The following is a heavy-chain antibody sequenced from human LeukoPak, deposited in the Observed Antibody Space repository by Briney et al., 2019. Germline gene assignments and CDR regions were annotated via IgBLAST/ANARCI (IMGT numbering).Heavy chain of an antibody. V-gene: IGHV3-66*01. CDR2: IYSGGST. CDR3: ARDPARLNAFDI. J-gene: IGHJ3*02. D-gene: IGHD6-6*01. CDR1: GFTVSSNY. Sequence: GSLRLSFAASGFTVSSNYMSWVRQAPGKGLEWVSVIYSGGSTYYADSVKGRFTISRDNSKDTLYLQMNSLRAEDTAVYYCARDPARLNAFDIWGQGTMVTVSS.